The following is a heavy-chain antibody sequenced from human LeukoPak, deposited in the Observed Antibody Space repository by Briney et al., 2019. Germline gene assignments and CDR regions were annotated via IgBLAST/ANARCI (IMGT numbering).Heavy chain of an antibody. J-gene: IGHJ4*02. Sequence: GGSLRLSCAASGFTFNSYAMYWVRQAPGKGLEWVSGIFGSGGSAHYADSVKGRFTISRDNSKNTVYLQMDSLRVENTAVYYCGKTTTGYSSGRYPGWPVDYWGQGTLVTVSS. CDR2: IFGSGGSA. V-gene: IGHV3-23*01. CDR1: GFTFNSYA. D-gene: IGHD6-19*01. CDR3: GKTTTGYSSGRYPGWPVDY.